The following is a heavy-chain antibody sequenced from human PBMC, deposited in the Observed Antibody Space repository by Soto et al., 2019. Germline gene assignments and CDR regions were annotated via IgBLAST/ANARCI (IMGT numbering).Heavy chain of an antibody. D-gene: IGHD3-10*01. CDR3: ARDLYYYGSGHYYNRIDF. Sequence: QVQLVQSGPEVKEPGSSVKLTCKVSGGIFNTYAISWLRQAPGQGLEWMVGIIPIFGTPNYAQRFQGRVTITAYESTSTAFLELSRLRSDDTAVYYFARDLYYYGSGHYYNRIDFWGQGTLVSVSS. CDR2: IIPIFGTP. CDR1: GGIFNTYA. V-gene: IGHV1-69*01. J-gene: IGHJ4*02.